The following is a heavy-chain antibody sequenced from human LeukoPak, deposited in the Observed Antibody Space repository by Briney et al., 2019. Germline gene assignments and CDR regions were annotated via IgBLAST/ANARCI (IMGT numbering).Heavy chain of an antibody. D-gene: IGHD6-13*01. CDR1: GFTFSYYS. CDR2: ISSSSSLI. Sequence: PGGSLRLSCAASGFTFSYYSMNSARQAPGRGLEWVSCISSSSSLIFYSDSVRGRFTISRDNAKNLLYLHMNSLRVEDTTLYYCAKVDRGDYSSSPVPYYNYYMNVWGKGTTVTVSS. J-gene: IGHJ6*03. V-gene: IGHV3-21*01. CDR3: AKVDRGDYSSSPVPYYNYYMNV.